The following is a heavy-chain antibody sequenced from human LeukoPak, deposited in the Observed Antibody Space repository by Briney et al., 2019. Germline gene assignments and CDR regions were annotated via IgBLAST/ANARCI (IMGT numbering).Heavy chain of an antibody. J-gene: IGHJ6*03. CDR3: ARDGAAGTAYLYYYYMDV. CDR2: INPSGGST. D-gene: IGHD6-13*01. CDR1: GYTFTSYY. Sequence: ASVKVSCKASGYTFTSYYTHWVRQAPGQGLEWMGIINPSGGSTSYAQKFQGRVTMTRDTSTSTVYMELSSLRSEDTAVYYCARDGAAGTAYLYYYYMDVWGKGTTVTISS. V-gene: IGHV1-46*01.